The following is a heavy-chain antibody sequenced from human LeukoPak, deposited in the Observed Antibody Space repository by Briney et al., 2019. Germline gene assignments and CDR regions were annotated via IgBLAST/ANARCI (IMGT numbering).Heavy chain of an antibody. J-gene: IGHJ4*02. CDR2: ISAHNGNT. CDR3: ATSYGSGSYFGY. V-gene: IGHV1-18*01. CDR1: GYTFTSYG. Sequence: ASVKVSCEASGYTFTSYGISWVRRAPGQGLEWMGWISAHNGNTNYAQKLQGRVTMTTDTSTSTAYMELRSLRSDDTTVYYCATSYGSGSYFGYWGQGTLVTVSS. D-gene: IGHD3-10*01.